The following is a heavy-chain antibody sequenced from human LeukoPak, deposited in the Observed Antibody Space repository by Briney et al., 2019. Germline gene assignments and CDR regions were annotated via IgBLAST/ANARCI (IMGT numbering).Heavy chain of an antibody. CDR3: AKDRVGYCSRTSDY. J-gene: IGHJ4*02. D-gene: IGHD2-2*01. CDR2: ISDSGVTT. CDR1: GFTFSSYW. Sequence: GGSLRLSCAASGFTFSSYWMHWVRRAPGKGPEWVSGISDSGVTTYYADSVKGRFTISRDNSKNALYLQMNSLRAEDTAVYYCAKDRVGYCSRTSDYWGQGTLVTVSS. V-gene: IGHV3-23*01.